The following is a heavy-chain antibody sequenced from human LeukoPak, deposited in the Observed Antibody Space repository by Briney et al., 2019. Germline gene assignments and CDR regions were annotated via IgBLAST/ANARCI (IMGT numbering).Heavy chain of an antibody. J-gene: IGHJ6*04. V-gene: IGHV5-10-1*01. CDR3: ARSPGYSSGWGDV. Sequence: GESLRISCKGYGYSFTSYWISWVRQMPGKGLEWMGRIDPSDSYTNYSPSFQGHVTSSADKSSSTAYLQWSSLKASDTAMYYCARSPGYSSGWGDVWGKGTTVTVSS. D-gene: IGHD6-19*01. CDR2: IDPSDSYT. CDR1: GYSFTSYW.